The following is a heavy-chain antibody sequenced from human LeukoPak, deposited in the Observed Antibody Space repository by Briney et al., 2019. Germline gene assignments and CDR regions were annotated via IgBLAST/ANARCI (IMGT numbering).Heavy chain of an antibody. CDR1: GGSISSSSYY. Sequence: SETLSLTCTVSGGSISSSSYYWGWIRQPPGKALEWIGSIYCSGSTYYNPSLKSRVTISVDTSKNQFSLKLSSVTAADTAVYYCARRITMVRGVIIKDYWGQGTLVTVSS. CDR2: IYCSGST. V-gene: IGHV4-39*01. D-gene: IGHD3-10*01. J-gene: IGHJ4*02. CDR3: ARRITMVRGVIIKDY.